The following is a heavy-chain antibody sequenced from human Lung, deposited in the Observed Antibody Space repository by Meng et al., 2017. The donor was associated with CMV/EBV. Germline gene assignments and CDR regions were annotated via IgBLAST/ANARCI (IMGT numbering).Heavy chain of an antibody. D-gene: IGHD3-10*01. J-gene: IGHJ6*02. CDR2: ISSNGSTI. Sequence: GGSLRLXCAASGFTFSSYEMNWVRQAPGKGLEWVSYISSNGSTIYYADSVKGRFTISRDNAKNSLYLQMNSLRAEDTAVYYCARDPLWFGVNYYYGMDVWXQGTXVTVSS. CDR1: GFTFSSYE. CDR3: ARDPLWFGVNYYYGMDV. V-gene: IGHV3-48*03.